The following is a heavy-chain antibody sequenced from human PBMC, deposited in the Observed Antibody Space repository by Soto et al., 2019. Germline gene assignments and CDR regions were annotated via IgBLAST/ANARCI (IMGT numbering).Heavy chain of an antibody. V-gene: IGHV1-69*13. Sequence: SVKVSCKASGGTFSRYAISWVRQAPGQGLEWMGGIIPIFGTTNYAQNFQGRVTITADESTSTAYMELSSLISEDTAVYYCARANAYDTPFDYWGHGTLVTVSS. CDR2: IIPIFGTT. D-gene: IGHD3-22*01. CDR3: ARANAYDTPFDY. J-gene: IGHJ4*01. CDR1: GGTFSRYA.